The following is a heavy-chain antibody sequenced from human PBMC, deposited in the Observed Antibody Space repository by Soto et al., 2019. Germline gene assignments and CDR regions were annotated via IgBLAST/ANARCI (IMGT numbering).Heavy chain of an antibody. V-gene: IGHV3-7*01. J-gene: IGHJ6*02. CDR2: IKQDGSEK. Sequence: GGSLRLSCAASGFTFSSYWMIWVRQAPGKGLEWVANIKQDGSEKYYVDSVKGRFTISRDNAKNSLYLQMNSLRAEDTAVYYCAIRDYDFWSGYMPYYYYYGMDVWGQGTTVTVSS. CDR1: GFTFSSYW. D-gene: IGHD3-3*01. CDR3: AIRDYDFWSGYMPYYYYYGMDV.